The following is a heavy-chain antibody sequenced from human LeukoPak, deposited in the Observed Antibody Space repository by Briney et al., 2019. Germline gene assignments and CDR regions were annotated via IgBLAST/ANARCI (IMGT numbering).Heavy chain of an antibody. CDR3: AKELLRFLEWPT. Sequence: PGGSQRLSCAASGFTVSSNYMSWVRQAPGKGLEWVSVIYSGGSTYYADSVKGRFTISRDNSKNTLYLQMNSLRAEDTAVYYCAKELLRFLEWPTWGQGTLVTVSS. CDR1: GFTVSSNY. V-gene: IGHV3-53*01. D-gene: IGHD3-3*01. J-gene: IGHJ4*02. CDR2: IYSGGST.